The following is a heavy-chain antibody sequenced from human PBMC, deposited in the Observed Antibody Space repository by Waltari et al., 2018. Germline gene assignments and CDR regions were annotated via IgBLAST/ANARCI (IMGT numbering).Heavy chain of an antibody. D-gene: IGHD2-21*02. Sequence: QVQLQESGPGLVKPSETLSLTCTVSGYSISSGYYWGWIRQPPGKGLEWIGSIYHSGSSYYNPSLKSRVTISVDTSKNQFSLKLSSVTAADTAVYYCARDLSVVTPWEVGMEDYWGQGTLVTVSS. J-gene: IGHJ4*02. CDR2: IYHSGSS. CDR1: GYSISSGYY. CDR3: ARDLSVVTPWEVGMEDY. V-gene: IGHV4-38-2*02.